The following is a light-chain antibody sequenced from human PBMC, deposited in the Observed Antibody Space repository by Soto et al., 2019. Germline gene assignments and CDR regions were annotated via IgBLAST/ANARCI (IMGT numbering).Light chain of an antibody. Sequence: QSALTQPASVSGSPGQSITISCTGTSSDIGGYNYVSWYQQHPGKAPKLMVYELSNRSSGVSNRFSGSKSGNTASLTISVLQTEDEAGYDCTSYTSSNTLLFGGGTKLTVL. CDR1: SSDIGGYNY. V-gene: IGLV2-14*01. CDR3: TSYTSSNTLL. CDR2: ELS. J-gene: IGLJ2*01.